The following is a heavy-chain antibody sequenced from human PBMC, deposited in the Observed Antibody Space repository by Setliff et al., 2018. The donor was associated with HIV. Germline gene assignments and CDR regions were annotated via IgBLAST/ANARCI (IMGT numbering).Heavy chain of an antibody. CDR3: ARRPLFGVVIASVAKMEFDY. Sequence: SETLSLRLSCAASGFTFSSYAMSWVRQPPGRGLEWIGEVYHTGSTNYNPSLKSRVITSIDKSKNQFSLKIDSVTAADTAVYYCARRPLFGVVIASVAKMEFDYWGQGTLVTVSS. CDR1: GFTFSSYAM. D-gene: IGHD3-3*01. V-gene: IGHV4-4*02. CDR2: VYHTGST. J-gene: IGHJ4*02.